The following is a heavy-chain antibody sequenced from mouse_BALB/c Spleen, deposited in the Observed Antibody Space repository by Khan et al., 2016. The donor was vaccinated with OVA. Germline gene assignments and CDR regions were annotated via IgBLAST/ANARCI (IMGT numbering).Heavy chain of an antibody. Sequence: VQLVQSGGDLVRPGGSLKLSCAASGFSFTTYSMSWVRQTPGKRLEWVGTISSGGSFTYYPDSVKGRFTISIDIAKNSPYMQMSSLKSEDTAMYYCTRHRGYDSISRDIDYWGQGTTLTVSS. D-gene: IGHD2-2*01. V-gene: IGHV5-6-4*01. J-gene: IGHJ2*01. CDR1: GFSFTTYS. CDR3: TRHRGYDSISRDIDY. CDR2: ISSGGSFT.